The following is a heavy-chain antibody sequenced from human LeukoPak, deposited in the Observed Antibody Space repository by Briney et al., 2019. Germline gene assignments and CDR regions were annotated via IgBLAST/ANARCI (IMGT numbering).Heavy chain of an antibody. D-gene: IGHD2-15*01. J-gene: IGHJ4*02. Sequence: NASETLSLTCTVSGGSISSYYWSWIRQPAGKGLEWIGRIYSSGSTNYNPSLKSRVTMSVDTSKNQFSLKLSSVTAADTAVYYCARGRRWRSIVVVVAATLNFDYWGQGTLVTVSS. CDR3: ARGRRWRSIVVVVAATLNFDY. CDR2: IYSSGST. CDR1: GGSISSYY. V-gene: IGHV4-4*07.